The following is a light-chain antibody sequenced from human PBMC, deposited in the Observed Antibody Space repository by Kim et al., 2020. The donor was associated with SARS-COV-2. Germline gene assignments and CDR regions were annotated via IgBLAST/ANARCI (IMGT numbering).Light chain of an antibody. CDR3: QQYGNSPLT. Sequence: EIVLTQSPDTLSLSPGERATLSCRANQSVSSNYLAWYHQKPGQAPRLLIYCASLRATGVPDRFSASGSGTDFTLTINRLEPEDFVLYYCQQYGNSPLTFGGGTKVDIK. CDR2: CAS. J-gene: IGKJ4*01. V-gene: IGKV3-20*01. CDR1: QSVSSNY.